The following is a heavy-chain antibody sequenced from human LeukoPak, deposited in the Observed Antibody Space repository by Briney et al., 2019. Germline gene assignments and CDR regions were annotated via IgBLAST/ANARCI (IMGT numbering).Heavy chain of an antibody. D-gene: IGHD1-26*01. V-gene: IGHV1-24*01. J-gene: IGHJ5*02. CDR2: FDPEDGET. CDR3: ATMVGSSATVNWFDP. CDR1: GYTLTELS. Sequence: ASVKVSCKVSGYTLTELSMHWVRQAPGKGLGRMGGFDPEDGETIYAQKFQGRVTMTEDTSTDTAYMELSSLRSEDTAVYYCATMVGSSATVNWFDPWGQGTLVTVSS.